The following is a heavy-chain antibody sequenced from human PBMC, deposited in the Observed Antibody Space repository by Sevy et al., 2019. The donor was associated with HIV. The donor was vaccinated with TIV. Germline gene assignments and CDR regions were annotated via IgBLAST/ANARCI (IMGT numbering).Heavy chain of an antibody. CDR2: IGQDGGEI. V-gene: IGHV3-7*01. Sequence: GGSLRLSCAASGFTFDTYWMQWVRQAPGKGLEWVANIGQDGGEIYYSDSVKGPFTISRDNAKESLFLQMTNLKVEDSGIYYCARRFFDVWGQGVLVTVSS. CDR3: ARRFFDV. D-gene: IGHD3-16*01. J-gene: IGHJ4*02. CDR1: GFTFDTYW.